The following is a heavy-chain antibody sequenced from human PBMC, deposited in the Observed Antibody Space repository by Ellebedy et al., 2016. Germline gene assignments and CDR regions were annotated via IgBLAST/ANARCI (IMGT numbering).Heavy chain of an antibody. D-gene: IGHD1-26*01. V-gene: IGHV1-8*01. CDR2: MNPNSGNT. CDR3: ARKWELLAFDI. CDR1: GYTFTSYD. J-gene: IGHJ3*02. Sequence: ASVKVSCXASGYTFTSYDINWVRQATGQGLEWMGWMNPNSGNTGYAQKFQGRVTITADKSTSTAYMELSSLRSEDTAVYYCARKWELLAFDIWGQGTMVTVSS.